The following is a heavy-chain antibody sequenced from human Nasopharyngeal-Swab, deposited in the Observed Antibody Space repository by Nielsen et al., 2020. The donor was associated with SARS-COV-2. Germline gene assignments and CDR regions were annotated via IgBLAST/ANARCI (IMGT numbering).Heavy chain of an antibody. Sequence: SQTLSLTCAVYGGSFSGYYSSWVRQPPGKGMEWIGEINHSENTTYNPSLKSRVPIPVDTSKNQFSLKLSSVTAADTAVYYCARRRSGGSWQGYVWGKGTTVTVSS. J-gene: IGHJ6*04. CDR3: ARRRSGGSWQGYV. D-gene: IGHD1-26*01. CDR1: GGSFSGYY. V-gene: IGHV4-34*01. CDR2: INHSENT.